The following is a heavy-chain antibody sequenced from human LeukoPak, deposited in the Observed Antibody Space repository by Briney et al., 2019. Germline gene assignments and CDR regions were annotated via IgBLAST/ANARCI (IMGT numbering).Heavy chain of an antibody. J-gene: IGHJ3*02. CDR1: GGSISSYY. CDR2: IYYSGST. D-gene: IGHD6-13*01. CDR3: ARLAAAGRNDAFDI. Sequence: PSETLPLTCTVSGGSISSYYWSWIRQAPGKGLEWIGYIYYSGSTNYNPSLKSRVTISVDTSKNQFSLKLSSVTAADTAVYYCARLAAAGRNDAFDIRGQGTMVTVSS. V-gene: IGHV4-59*08.